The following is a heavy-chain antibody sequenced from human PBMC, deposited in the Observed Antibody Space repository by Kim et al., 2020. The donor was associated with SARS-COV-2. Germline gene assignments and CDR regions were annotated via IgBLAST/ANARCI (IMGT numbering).Heavy chain of an antibody. CDR1: GGSFSGYY. Sequence: SETLSLTCAVYGGSFSGYYWSWIRQPPGKGLEWIGEINHSGSTNYNPSLKSRVTISVDTSKNQFSLKLSSVTAADTAVYYCASAPRPKTPYYMDVWGKGTTVTVSS. CDR2: INHSGST. CDR3: ASAPRPKTPYYMDV. J-gene: IGHJ6*03. V-gene: IGHV4-34*01.